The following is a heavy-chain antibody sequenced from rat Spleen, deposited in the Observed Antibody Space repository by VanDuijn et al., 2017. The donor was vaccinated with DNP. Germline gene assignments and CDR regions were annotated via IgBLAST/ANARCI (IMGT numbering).Heavy chain of an antibody. CDR3: ARAMDA. J-gene: IGHJ4*01. CDR1: GFTFSDYY. V-gene: IGHV5-22*01. CDR2: IRYEGSST. Sequence: EVQLVESGGDLVQPGRSLKLFCAASGFTFSDYYMAWVRQAPTKGLEWVAYIRYEGSSTYYGDSVKGRFTISRDNAKNTLYLQMNSLRSEDTATYYCARAMDAWGQGTSVTVSS.